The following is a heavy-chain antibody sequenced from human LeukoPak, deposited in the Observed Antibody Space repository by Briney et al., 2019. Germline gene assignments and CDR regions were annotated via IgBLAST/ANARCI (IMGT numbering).Heavy chain of an antibody. J-gene: IGHJ4*02. CDR3: ARDRSMVTTLGVYYFDY. Sequence: GGSLRLSCAASGFTFSSYAMHWVRQAPGKGLEYVSAISSNGGSTYYANSVKGRFTSSRDNSKNTLYLQMGSLRAEDMAVYYCARDRSMVTTLGVYYFDYWGQGTLVTVSS. CDR2: ISSNGGST. V-gene: IGHV3-64*01. CDR1: GFTFSSYA. D-gene: IGHD2-8*02.